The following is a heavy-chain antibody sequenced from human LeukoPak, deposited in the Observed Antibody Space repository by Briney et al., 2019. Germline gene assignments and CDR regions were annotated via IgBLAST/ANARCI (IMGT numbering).Heavy chain of an antibody. J-gene: IGHJ6*03. CDR3: ARTHGMYYYDSSGYYRYYYYVDV. V-gene: IGHV2-70*11. D-gene: IGHD3-22*01. CDR2: IDWDDDK. CDR1: GFSLSTSGMC. Sequence: SGPTLVNPTQTLTLTCTFSGFSLSTSGMCVSWIRQPPGKALEWLARIDWDDDKYYSTSLKTRLTISKDTSKNQVVLTMTNMDPVDTATYYCARTHGMYYYDSSGYYRYYYYVDVWGKGTTVTVSS.